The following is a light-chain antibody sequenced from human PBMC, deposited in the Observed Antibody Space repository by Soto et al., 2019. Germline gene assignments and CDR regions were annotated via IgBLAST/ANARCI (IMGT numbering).Light chain of an antibody. CDR3: QQFSSYPLS. CDR2: AAT. CDR1: QSISSY. V-gene: IGKV1-39*01. Sequence: DIQMTQSPSSLSASVGDRVTITCRASQSISSYLNWYEEKPGKARMLLFYAATSLHSGVESRCSGGGAGAYLTLTISRLEPEFFAVYYCQQFSSYPLSFGGGTKVDI. J-gene: IGKJ4*01.